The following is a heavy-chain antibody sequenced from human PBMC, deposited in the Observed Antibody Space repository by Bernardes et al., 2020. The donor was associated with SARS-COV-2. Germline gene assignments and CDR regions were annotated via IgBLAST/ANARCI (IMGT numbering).Heavy chain of an antibody. Sequence: SETLSLTCTVSGGSIRSSAYYWGWVRQPPTKGLEWIATIHYTGSTYYSPSLKSRVTISVDKSRNQFSLNLSSVTAADTAVYYCTRLEGNDYFDQWGQGTLVTVSS. V-gene: IGHV4-39*01. J-gene: IGHJ4*02. CDR2: IHYTGST. CDR1: GGSIRSSAYY. CDR3: TRLEGNDYFDQ.